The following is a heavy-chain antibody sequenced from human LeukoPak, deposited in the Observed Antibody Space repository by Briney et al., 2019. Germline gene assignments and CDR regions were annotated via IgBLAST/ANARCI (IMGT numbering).Heavy chain of an antibody. D-gene: IGHD1-7*01. J-gene: IGHJ6*03. V-gene: IGHV4-34*01. CDR1: GGSFSNYY. CDR2: INDSGTI. CDR3: ARSWNYGRNYYIDV. Sequence: PSETLSLTCAVYGGSFSNYYWSWIRQSPGKGLEWIGEINDSGTINYNPSLMSRVTISVDKSKNQFSLKLSSVTAADTAVYYCARSWNYGRNYYIDVWGKGATVSVSS.